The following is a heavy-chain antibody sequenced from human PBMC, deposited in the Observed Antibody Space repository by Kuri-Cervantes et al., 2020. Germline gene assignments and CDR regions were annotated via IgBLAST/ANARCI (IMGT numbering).Heavy chain of an antibody. Sequence: LRLSCTVSGGSISSSSYYWGWIRQPPGKGLEWIGSIYYSGSTYYNPSLRSRVTISVDTSKNQFSLKLSSVTAADTAVYYCARHGYSSSWYVYYHYYKDVWGKWTTVTVSS. J-gene: IGHJ6*03. D-gene: IGHD6-13*01. CDR1: GGSISSSSYY. V-gene: IGHV4-39*01. CDR2: IYYSGST. CDR3: ARHGYSSSWYVYYHYYKDV.